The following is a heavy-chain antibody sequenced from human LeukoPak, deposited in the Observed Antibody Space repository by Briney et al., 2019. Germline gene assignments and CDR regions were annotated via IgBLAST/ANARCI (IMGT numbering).Heavy chain of an antibody. J-gene: IGHJ4*02. CDR3: TGNSYGSGSYADFDY. CDR2: IRSTANGYAT. V-gene: IGHV3-73*01. Sequence: PGGSLRLSCAASGFTFSGSALHWVRQASGKGLEWVGRIRSTANGYATAYAASVKGRFTISRDDSKNTAYLQMDSLKTEDTAVYYCTGNSYGSGSYADFDYWGQGTLVTVSS. CDR1: GFTFSGSA. D-gene: IGHD3-10*01.